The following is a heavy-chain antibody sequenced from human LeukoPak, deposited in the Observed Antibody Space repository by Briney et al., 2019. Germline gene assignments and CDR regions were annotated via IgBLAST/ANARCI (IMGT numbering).Heavy chain of an antibody. Sequence: SETLSLTCAVYGGSFRGYYWTWIRQPPGKGLEWIGEINHSGSTNYNPSLKSPVTISVATSKNQFSLKLSSVTAADTAVYYCARGSSAFDTYYYYYMDVWGKGTTVTVSS. CDR3: ARGSSAFDTYYYYYMDV. J-gene: IGHJ6*03. D-gene: IGHD3-22*01. CDR2: INHSGST. CDR1: GGSFRGYY. V-gene: IGHV4-34*01.